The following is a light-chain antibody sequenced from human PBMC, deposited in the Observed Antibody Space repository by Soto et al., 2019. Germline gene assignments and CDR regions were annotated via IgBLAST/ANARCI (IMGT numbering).Light chain of an antibody. V-gene: IGKV3-11*01. CDR2: DAS. J-gene: IGKJ5*01. CDR3: QRRSNSWSTIT. Sequence: PPRGKATLPCRARQYIDTDLAWYQQKPGQAPRLLLYDASTRATGIPGRFSGSVSGTDFTLTITNLETEDFAVYYCQRRSNSWSTITFGRGTRLEIK. CDR1: QYIDTD.